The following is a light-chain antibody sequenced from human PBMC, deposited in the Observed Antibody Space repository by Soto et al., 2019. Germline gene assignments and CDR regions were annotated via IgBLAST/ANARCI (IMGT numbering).Light chain of an antibody. CDR1: STDIGSSNF. V-gene: IGLV2-14*01. CDR2: QVT. J-gene: IGLJ3*02. Sequence: QSALTQPASVSGSPGQSITISCTGTSTDIGSSNFVSWYQHHPGKAPKLIIYQVTDRPSGVSPRFSASKSGNTASLTISGLQAEDEADYYCTSSTSSPLVVFGGGTQLTVL. CDR3: TSSTSSPLVV.